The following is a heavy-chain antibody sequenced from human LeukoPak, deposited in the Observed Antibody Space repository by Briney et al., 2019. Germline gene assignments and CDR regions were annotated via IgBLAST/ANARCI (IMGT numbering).Heavy chain of an antibody. CDR3: ARDGVRDGYSDAFDI. V-gene: IGHV4-59*01. Sequence: KPSETLSLTCTVSGGSISSYYWSWIRQPPGKGLEWVGYIYYSGSTNYNPSLKRRVTISVDTSKNKFSLKLSSVTAADTAVYYCARDGVRDGYSDAFDIWGQGTMVTVSS. D-gene: IGHD5-24*01. J-gene: IGHJ3*02. CDR1: GGSISSYY. CDR2: IYYSGST.